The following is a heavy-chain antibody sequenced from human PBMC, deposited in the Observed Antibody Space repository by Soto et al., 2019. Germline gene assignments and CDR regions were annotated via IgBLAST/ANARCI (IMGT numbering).Heavy chain of an antibody. CDR1: GGSFSGYY. J-gene: IGHJ6*02. CDR3: ARVTLYYDFWSGYYSYYGMDV. D-gene: IGHD3-3*01. V-gene: IGHV4-34*01. CDR2: INHSGST. Sequence: SETLSLTCAVYGGSFSGYYWSWIRQPPGKGLKWIGEINHSGSTNYNPSLKSRVTISVDTSKNQFSLKLSSVTAADTAVYYCARVTLYYDFWSGYYSYYGMDVWGQGTTVTVSS.